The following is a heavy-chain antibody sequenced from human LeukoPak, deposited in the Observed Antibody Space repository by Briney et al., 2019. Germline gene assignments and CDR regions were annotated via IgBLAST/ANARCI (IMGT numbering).Heavy chain of an antibody. V-gene: IGHV3-48*03. J-gene: IGHJ4*02. CDR1: GFTFSSYE. CDR3: ARDRGVYSRTLED. D-gene: IGHD6-13*01. Sequence: GGSLRLSCAASGFTFSSYEMNWVRQAPGKGLEWVSYISSSGSTIYYADSVKGRFTISRDNAKNSLYLQMNSLRGEDTAVYYCARDRGVYSRTLEDWGQGTLVTVSS. CDR2: ISSSGSTI.